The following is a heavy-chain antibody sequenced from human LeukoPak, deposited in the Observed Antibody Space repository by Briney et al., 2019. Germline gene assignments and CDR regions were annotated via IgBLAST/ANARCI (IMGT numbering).Heavy chain of an antibody. J-gene: IGHJ4*02. V-gene: IGHV4-34*01. CDR2: INHSGST. Sequence: PSETLSLTCAVYGGSFSGYYWSWIRQPPGKGLEWIGEINHSGSTNYNPSLKSRVTISVDTSKNQFSLKLSSVTAADTAVYYCARGGYYYDSSGYGRFDYWGQGTLVTVSS. CDR1: GGSFSGYY. D-gene: IGHD3-22*01. CDR3: ARGGYYYDSSGYGRFDY.